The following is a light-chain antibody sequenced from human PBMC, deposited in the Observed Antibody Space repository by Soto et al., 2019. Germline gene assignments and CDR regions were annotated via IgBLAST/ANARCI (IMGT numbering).Light chain of an antibody. V-gene: IGKV3-20*01. CDR2: GAS. CDR3: HQYGSSPLYT. CDR1: QSVSSSY. J-gene: IGKJ2*01. Sequence: EIVLTQSPGTLSLSPGERATLSCRASQSVSSSYLAWYQQKPGQAPRLLIYGASSRATGIPDRFSGSGSGTDFNLTISRLEPEDFAVYYCHQYGSSPLYTFGQGTKLEIK.